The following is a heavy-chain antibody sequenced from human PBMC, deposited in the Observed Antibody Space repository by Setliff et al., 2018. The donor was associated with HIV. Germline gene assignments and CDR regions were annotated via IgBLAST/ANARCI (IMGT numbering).Heavy chain of an antibody. CDR1: GGSISSGSYY. D-gene: IGHD2-2*01. CDR2: IYTSGST. CDR3: ARHSPTYCSGTSCYDNWFDP. V-gene: IGHV4-61*02. Sequence: SETLSLTCTVSGGSISSGSYYWSWIRQPAGKGLEWIGRIYTSGSTNYNPSLKSRVTISVDTSKNQFSLKLSSVTAADTTVYYCARHSPTYCSGTSCYDNWFDPWGQGTLVTVSS. J-gene: IGHJ5*02.